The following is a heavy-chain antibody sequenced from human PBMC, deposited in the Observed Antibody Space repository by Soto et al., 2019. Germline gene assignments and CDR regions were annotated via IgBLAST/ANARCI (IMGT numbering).Heavy chain of an antibody. CDR2: IYYSVST. V-gene: IGHV4-39*01. D-gene: IGHD1-26*01. CDR1: GGSISSSSYY. CDR3: SRLSRGSLDY. Sequence: SETLSLTCTVSGGSISSSSYYWGWIRQPPGKGLEWIGSIYYSVSTYYNPSLKSRVTISVDTSKNQFSLKLSSVTVADTAVYYCSRLSRGSLDYWGQGTLVTVSS. J-gene: IGHJ4*02.